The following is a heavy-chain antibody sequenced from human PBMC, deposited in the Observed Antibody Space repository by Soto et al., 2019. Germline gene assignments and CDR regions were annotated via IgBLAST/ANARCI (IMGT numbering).Heavy chain of an antibody. V-gene: IGHV4-4*02. Sequence: SETLSLTCAVSGGSISSSNWWSWVRQPPGKGLEWIGEIYHSGSTNYNPSLKSRVTISVDKSKNQFSLKLSSVTAADTAVYYCARVSIAAADYYFDYWGQGTLVTVSS. CDR2: IYHSGST. CDR1: GGSISSSNW. CDR3: ARVSIAAADYYFDY. D-gene: IGHD6-13*01. J-gene: IGHJ4*02.